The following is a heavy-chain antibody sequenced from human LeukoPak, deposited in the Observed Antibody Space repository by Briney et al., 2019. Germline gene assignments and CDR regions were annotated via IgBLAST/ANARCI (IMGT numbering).Heavy chain of an antibody. D-gene: IGHD3-10*01. CDR3: ARGSYYYGSDPTALLGKYYFDY. CDR2: IIPIFGTA. Sequence: ASVKVSCKASGGTFSSYAISWVRQAPGQGLEWMGGIIPIFGTANYAQKFQGRVTITTDESTSTAYMELSSLRSEDTAVYYCARGSYYYGSDPTALLGKYYFDYWGQGTLVTLSS. J-gene: IGHJ4*02. V-gene: IGHV1-69*05. CDR1: GGTFSSYA.